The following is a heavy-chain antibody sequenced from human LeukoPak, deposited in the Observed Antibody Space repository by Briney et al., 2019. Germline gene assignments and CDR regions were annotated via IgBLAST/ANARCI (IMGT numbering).Heavy chain of an antibody. CDR1: GGSISSSSYY. CDR3: ARARRGAGYCSGGSCYSGNWFDP. D-gene: IGHD2-15*01. V-gene: IGHV4-39*01. J-gene: IGHJ5*02. Sequence: SETLSLTCTVSGGSISSSSYYWGWIRQPPGKGLEWIGSIYYSGSTYYNPSLKSRVTISVDTFKNQFSLKLSSVTAADTAVYYCARARRGAGYCSGGSCYSGNWFDPWGQGTLVTVSS. CDR2: IYYSGST.